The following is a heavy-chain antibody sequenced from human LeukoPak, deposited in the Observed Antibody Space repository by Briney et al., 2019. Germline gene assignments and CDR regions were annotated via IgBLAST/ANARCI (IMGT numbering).Heavy chain of an antibody. D-gene: IGHD6-19*01. CDR2: ISYDGSNK. CDR1: GFTFSSYW. CDR3: AKDKGYSGWYYFDY. J-gene: IGHJ4*02. Sequence: PGGSLRLSCAASGFTFSSYWMNWARQAPGKGLEWVAVISYDGSNKYYADSVKGRFTISRDNSKNTLYLQMNSLRAEDTAVYYCAKDKGYSGWYYFDYWGQGTLVTVSS. V-gene: IGHV3-30*18.